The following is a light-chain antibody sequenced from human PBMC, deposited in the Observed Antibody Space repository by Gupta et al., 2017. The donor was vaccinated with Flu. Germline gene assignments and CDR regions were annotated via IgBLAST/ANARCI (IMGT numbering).Light chain of an antibody. CDR1: QSVSSSY. V-gene: IGKV3-20*01. Sequence: IVLTQSPGTLSLSPGERATLSCRASQSVSSSYLAWYQQKPGQAPRLLIYAASSRATGIPDRLSGSESGTDFTLTIIRLDPEDLAVYYCQQDCSSPLTFGGGTKVEIK. J-gene: IGKJ4*01. CDR3: QQDCSSPLT. CDR2: AAS.